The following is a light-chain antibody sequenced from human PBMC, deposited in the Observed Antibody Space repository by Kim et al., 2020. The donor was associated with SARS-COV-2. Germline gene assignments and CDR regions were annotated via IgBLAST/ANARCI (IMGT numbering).Light chain of an antibody. CDR3: ASWDDTLNSQL. Sequence: GQTVTISWSGGRANIGNNFVFWYRQLPGAAPRLLMYRNDQRPSGVPDRISGSKSGTSASLAISDLRSEDEADYFCASWDDTLNSQLFGGGTKVTVL. V-gene: IGLV1-47*01. CDR1: RANIGNNF. J-gene: IGLJ3*02. CDR2: RND.